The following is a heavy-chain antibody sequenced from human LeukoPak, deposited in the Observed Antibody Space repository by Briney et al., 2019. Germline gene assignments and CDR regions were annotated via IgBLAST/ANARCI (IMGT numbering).Heavy chain of an antibody. J-gene: IGHJ5*02. Sequence: SVKVSCKASGYTFTGYYMHWVRQAPGQGLEWMGWINPNSGGTNYAQKFQGWVTMTRDTSISTAYMELSRLRSDDTAVYYCARGRRVVVPAVKGDWFDPWGQGTLVTVSS. V-gene: IGHV1-2*04. CDR3: ARGRRVVVPAVKGDWFDP. D-gene: IGHD2-2*01. CDR1: GYTFTGYY. CDR2: INPNSGGT.